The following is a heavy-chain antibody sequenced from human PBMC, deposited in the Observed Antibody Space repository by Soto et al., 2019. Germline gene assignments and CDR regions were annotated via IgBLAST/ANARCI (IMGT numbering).Heavy chain of an antibody. CDR1: GYTFTDYG. V-gene: IGHV1-18*01. J-gene: IGHJ4*02. CDR3: ARVMMIFGVANLGSYFDY. Sequence: QAHLVQSGPEVKRPGASVKVSCSASGYTFTDYGISWVRQAPGQGLEWMGWVHPYSGRTNSVQELHGRVSMTTDTSTTTAYLEMRSLRSDDTAVYYCARVMMIFGVANLGSYFDYWGQGTRVTVSA. D-gene: IGHD3-3*01. CDR2: VHPYSGRT.